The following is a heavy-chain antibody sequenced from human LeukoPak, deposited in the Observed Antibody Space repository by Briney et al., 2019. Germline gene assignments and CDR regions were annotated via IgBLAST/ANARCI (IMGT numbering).Heavy chain of an antibody. V-gene: IGHV4-39*01. CDR2: IYYSGST. CDR3: ARADARAFSIKDTAMVTAVDY. D-gene: IGHD5-18*01. CDR1: GGSISSSSYY. Sequence: SETLSLTCTVSGGSISSSSYYWGWIRQPPGKGLEWIGSIYYSGSTYYNPSLKSRVTISVDTSKNQFSLQLNSVSPEDTAVYYCARADARAFSIKDTAMVTAVDYWGQGTLVTVSS. J-gene: IGHJ4*02.